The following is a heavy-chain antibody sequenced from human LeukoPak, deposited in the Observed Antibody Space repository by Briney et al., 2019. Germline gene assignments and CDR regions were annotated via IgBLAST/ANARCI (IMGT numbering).Heavy chain of an antibody. J-gene: IGHJ4*02. CDR3: ARRFGSGLLLFDY. V-gene: IGHV3-53*01. CDR2: IYSGGST. CDR1: GFTVSSNY. Sequence: GGSLRLSCAASGFTVSSNYMSWVRQAPGKGLEWVSVIYSGGSTYYADSVKGRFTISRDNSKNTLYLQMNSLRAEDTAVYYCARRFGSGLLLFDYWGQGTLVTVSS. D-gene: IGHD6-19*01.